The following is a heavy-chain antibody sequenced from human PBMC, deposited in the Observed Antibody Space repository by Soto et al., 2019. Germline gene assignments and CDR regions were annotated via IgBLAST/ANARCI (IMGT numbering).Heavy chain of an antibody. Sequence: EASVKVSCKASGYTFTSYAMHWVRQAPGQRLEWMGWINAGNGNTKYSQKFQGRVTITRDTSASTAYMELSSLRSEDTAVYYCATLPGIAVAGSGDWGQGTLVTVSS. CDR1: GYTFTSYA. V-gene: IGHV1-3*01. D-gene: IGHD6-19*01. CDR3: ATLPGIAVAGSGD. J-gene: IGHJ4*02. CDR2: INAGNGNT.